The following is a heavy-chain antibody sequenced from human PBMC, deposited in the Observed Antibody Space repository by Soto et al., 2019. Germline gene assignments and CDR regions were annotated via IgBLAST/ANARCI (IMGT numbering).Heavy chain of an antibody. CDR1: GYSCTSYW. CDR2: IYPGDSDT. D-gene: IGHD6-19*01. J-gene: IGHJ6*02. V-gene: IGHV5-51*01. Sequence: WESLRVPWKGAGYSCTSYWIRWVRQMPGKGLEWMGIIYPGDSDTRYSPSFQGQVTISADKSISTAYLQWSSLKASDTAMYYCARRDTITVAGTYYYYYGMDVWGQGTTVTVSS. CDR3: ARRDTITVAGTYYYYYGMDV.